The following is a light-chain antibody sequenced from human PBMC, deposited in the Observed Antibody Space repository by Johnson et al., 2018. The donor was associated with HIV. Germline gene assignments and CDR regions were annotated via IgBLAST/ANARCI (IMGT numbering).Light chain of an antibody. CDR3: GTWDSSRSGV. CDR2: ENN. Sequence: QSVLTQPPSVSAAPGQKVTISCSGSSSNIGNNYVSWYQQLPGTAPKLLIYENNKRPSGIPDRFSGSKSGTSATLGITGLQTGYEADYYCGTWDSSRSGVFGTGPKVTVL. J-gene: IGLJ1*01. V-gene: IGLV1-51*02. CDR1: SSNIGNNY.